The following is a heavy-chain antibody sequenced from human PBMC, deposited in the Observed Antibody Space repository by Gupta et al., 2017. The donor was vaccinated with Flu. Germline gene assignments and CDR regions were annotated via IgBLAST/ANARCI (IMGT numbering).Heavy chain of an antibody. J-gene: IGHJ4*02. D-gene: IGHD6-13*01. CDR1: GYTFTGYY. CDR2: INPNSGGT. CDR3: ARFNALAYSSRTIDY. V-gene: IGHV1-2*02. Sequence: QVQLVQSGAEVKKPGASVKVSCKASGYTFTGYYMHWVRQAPGQGLEWMGWINPNSGGTNYAQKFQGRVTMTRDTSISTAYMELSRLRSDDTAVYYCARFNALAYSSRTIDYWGQGTLVTVSS.